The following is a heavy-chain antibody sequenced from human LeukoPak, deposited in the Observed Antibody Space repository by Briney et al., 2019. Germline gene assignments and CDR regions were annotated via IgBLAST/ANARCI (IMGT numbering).Heavy chain of an antibody. CDR3: AKNTISGGHYQYYMDV. Sequence: GGSLRLSCAASGLTFSRYAMSWVRQAPGKGLEWVSSISGSGGITYHADSLKGRFTITRDNSKNTLFLQMNSLRAEDTAVYYCAKNTISGGHYQYYMDVWGKGTTVTVSS. J-gene: IGHJ6*03. D-gene: IGHD3-16*02. V-gene: IGHV3-23*01. CDR1: GLTFSRYA. CDR2: ISGSGGIT.